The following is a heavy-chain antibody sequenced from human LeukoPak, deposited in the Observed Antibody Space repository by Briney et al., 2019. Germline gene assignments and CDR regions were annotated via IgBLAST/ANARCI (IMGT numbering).Heavy chain of an antibody. J-gene: IGHJ4*02. CDR2: ISSSSTI. D-gene: IGHD1-26*01. CDR1: GFTFTTYS. Sequence: GGSLRLSCAASGFTFTTYSMNWVRQAPGKGLEWVSYISSSSTIYYADSVKGRFTISRDNAKNSLYLQMNSLRAEDTAVYYCARGRLELRYWGQGTLVTVSS. V-gene: IGHV3-48*01. CDR3: ARGRLELRY.